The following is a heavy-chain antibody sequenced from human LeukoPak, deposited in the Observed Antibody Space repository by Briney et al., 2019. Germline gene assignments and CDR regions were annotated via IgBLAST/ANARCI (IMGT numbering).Heavy chain of an antibody. Sequence: LRLSCAASGFTFSSYGMHWVRQAPGKGLEWIGEINHSGSTNYNPSLKSRVTISVDTSKNQFSLKLSSVTAADTAVYYCARGLSDILTGYYSFPDYWGQGTLVTVSS. CDR3: ARGLSDILTGYYSFPDY. V-gene: IGHV4-34*01. CDR2: INHSGST. D-gene: IGHD3-9*01. J-gene: IGHJ4*02. CDR1: GFTFSSYG.